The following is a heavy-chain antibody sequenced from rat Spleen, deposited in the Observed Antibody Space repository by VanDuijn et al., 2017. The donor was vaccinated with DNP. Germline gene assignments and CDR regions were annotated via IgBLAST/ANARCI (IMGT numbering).Heavy chain of an antibody. J-gene: IGHJ2*01. CDR2: ISYDGSRT. Sequence: EVQLVESGGGLVQPGRSLKLSCAASGFTFSDYNMAWVRQAPKKGLEWVATISYDGSRTYYRDSVKGRFTISRDNAKSTLYLQMDSLRSEDTATYYCARQVYYDGHYWGQGVMVTVSS. CDR1: GFTFSDYN. CDR3: ARQVYYDGHY. D-gene: IGHD1-12*02. V-gene: IGHV5-7*01.